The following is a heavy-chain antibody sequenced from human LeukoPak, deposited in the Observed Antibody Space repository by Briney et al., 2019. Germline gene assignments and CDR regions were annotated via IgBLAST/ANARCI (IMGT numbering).Heavy chain of an antibody. CDR2: IRSKAYGGTT. CDR3: TRDPLYYYDSSSYYCGTVHYFDF. CDR1: GFTFGDYA. J-gene: IGHJ4*02. D-gene: IGHD3-22*01. Sequence: GGSLRLSCTASGFTFGDYAMSWVRQAPGKGLEWVGFIRSKAYGGTTEYAASVKGRFTITSDDYNSIDHLKMNSLKTEDTAVYYCTRDPLYYYDSSSYYCGTVHYFDFWGQGTLDTVSS. V-gene: IGHV3-49*04.